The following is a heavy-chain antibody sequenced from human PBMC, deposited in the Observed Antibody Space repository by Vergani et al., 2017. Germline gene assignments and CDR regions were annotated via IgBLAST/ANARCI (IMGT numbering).Heavy chain of an antibody. J-gene: IGHJ5*01. CDR1: GFTFSSHA. Sequence: EVQLLQSEGAVVQPGGSLRLSCVASGFTFSSHAMSWVRQGHGQGLEWVSSIKNTGDSTHYADSVKGRFTISRDNSKNTLYLQMNSSRVEDTAVYYCARWGNEKRLDSWGQGTLVTVSS. CDR2: IKNTGDST. CDR3: ARWGNEKRLDS. V-gene: IGHV3-23*01. D-gene: IGHD1-1*01.